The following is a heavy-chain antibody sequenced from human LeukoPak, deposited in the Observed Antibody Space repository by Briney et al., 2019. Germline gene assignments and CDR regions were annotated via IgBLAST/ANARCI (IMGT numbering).Heavy chain of an antibody. CDR3: AKDRRIAVAGTMVDY. J-gene: IGHJ4*02. CDR1: GFAFSNYA. CDR2: ISGFNT. D-gene: IGHD6-19*01. V-gene: IGHV3-23*01. Sequence: PGGSLRLSCTTSGFAFSNYAMNWVRQAPGKGPEWVSGISGFNTYYADSVKGRFTIFRDNSKNVLYLQMDRLRAEDTAVYYCAKDRRIAVAGTMVDYWGQGILVTVST.